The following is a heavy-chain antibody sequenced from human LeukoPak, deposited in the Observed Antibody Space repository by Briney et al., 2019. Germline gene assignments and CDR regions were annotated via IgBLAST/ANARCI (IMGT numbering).Heavy chain of an antibody. CDR1: GGSMNNYY. J-gene: IGHJ4*02. Sequence: SETLSLTSTVSGGSMNNYYWTWIRQPPGKGLEWIGYIYNSGTTNYNPSLKSRVIISVDTSKNQFSLKVTSVTAADTAVYYCAREMATVSMRLFDFWGQGTLVTVSS. CDR2: IYNSGTT. D-gene: IGHD5-24*01. V-gene: IGHV4-59*12. CDR3: AREMATVSMRLFDF.